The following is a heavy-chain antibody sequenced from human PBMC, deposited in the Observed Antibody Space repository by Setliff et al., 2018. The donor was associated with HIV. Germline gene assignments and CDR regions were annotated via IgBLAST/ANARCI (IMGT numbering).Heavy chain of an antibody. D-gene: IGHD3-22*01. CDR1: GFSFRTYN. J-gene: IGHJ4*01. Sequence: GSLRLSCAASGFSFRTYNMNWVRQAPGQGLEWVSSISSDGRYIYYADSVKGRFTISRDDAKSSLYLQMYSLRAGDTAVYYCARDRASSGYYSQFDYWGQGEMVTVSS. V-gene: IGHV3-21*01. CDR2: ISSDGRYI. CDR3: ARDRASSGYYSQFDY.